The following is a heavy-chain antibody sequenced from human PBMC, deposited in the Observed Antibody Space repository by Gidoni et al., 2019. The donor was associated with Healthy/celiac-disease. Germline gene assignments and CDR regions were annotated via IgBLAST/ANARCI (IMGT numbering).Heavy chain of an antibody. CDR2: IYHSGRT. Sequence: QLQLQESGSGLVKPSQTLSLTCAVSGGSISSGGYSWCWIRPPPGKGLEWIGYIYHSGRTYYNPSLKSRVTISVDRSKNQFSLKLSSVTAADTAVYYCARAPKLLWFGELLPSGAFDPWGQGTLVTVSS. D-gene: IGHD3-10*01. V-gene: IGHV4-30-2*01. J-gene: IGHJ5*02. CDR1: GGSISSGGYS. CDR3: ARAPKLLWFGELLPSGAFDP.